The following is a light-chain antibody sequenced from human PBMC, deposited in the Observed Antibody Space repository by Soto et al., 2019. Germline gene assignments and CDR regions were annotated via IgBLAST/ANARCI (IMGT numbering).Light chain of an antibody. CDR2: DAS. Sequence: DIQMTQSPSTLSASVGDRVTITCRASQSISSWLAWYQQKPGKAPKLLIYDASSLESGVPSRFSGSGSGTEFTLTISSQQADDVATYYCQQYNSYSTFGQGTKVEIK. J-gene: IGKJ1*01. V-gene: IGKV1-5*01. CDR3: QQYNSYST. CDR1: QSISSW.